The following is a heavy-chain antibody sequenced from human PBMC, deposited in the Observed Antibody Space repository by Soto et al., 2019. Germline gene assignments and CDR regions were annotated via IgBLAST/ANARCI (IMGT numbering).Heavy chain of an antibody. D-gene: IGHD6-19*01. CDR3: ASRWLVEYFFDH. V-gene: IGHV3-23*01. CDR1: GFTFTNNA. CDR2: ISGSGDST. Sequence: EVQLLESGGGLVQRGGSQRLSCVDSGFTFTNNAMTWVRQAPGKGLERVSGISGSGDSTYYSDSVKGRFTISRDNSKNTLYLQMNSLRAEDTAIYYCASRWLVEYFFDHWGQGTLVTVSS. J-gene: IGHJ4*02.